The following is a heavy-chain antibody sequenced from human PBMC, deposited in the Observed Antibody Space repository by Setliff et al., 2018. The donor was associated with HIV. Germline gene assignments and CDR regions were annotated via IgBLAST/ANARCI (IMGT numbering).Heavy chain of an antibody. CDR1: GVSISTNTYY. Sequence: SETLSLTCGVSGVSISTNTYYWGWVRQPPGKGLEWIGYIYYSGSTNYNPSLKSRVTISVDTSKNQFSLKLNSVTAADTAIYYCARGGGGSYYGAFDIWGQGTMVTVSS. D-gene: IGHD1-26*01. CDR2: IYYSGST. J-gene: IGHJ3*02. V-gene: IGHV4-61*05. CDR3: ARGGGGSYYGAFDI.